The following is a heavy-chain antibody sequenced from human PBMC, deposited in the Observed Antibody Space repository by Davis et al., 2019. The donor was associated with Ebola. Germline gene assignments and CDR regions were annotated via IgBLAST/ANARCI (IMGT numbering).Heavy chain of an antibody. CDR2: IIPILGIA. Sequence: SVKVSCKASGGTFNSNNIAWVRQAPEQGLEWMGRIIPILGIANYAQKFQGRVTITADKSTSTAYMELSSLRSEDTAVYYCARPLVEMATTDAFDIWGQGTMVTVSS. J-gene: IGHJ3*02. CDR1: GGTFNSNN. CDR3: ARPLVEMATTDAFDI. V-gene: IGHV1-69*02. D-gene: IGHD5-24*01.